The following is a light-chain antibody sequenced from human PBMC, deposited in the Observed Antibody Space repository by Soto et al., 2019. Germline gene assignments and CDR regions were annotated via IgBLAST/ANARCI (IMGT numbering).Light chain of an antibody. V-gene: IGLV2-14*01. CDR3: SSYTSRSGLVV. Sequence: QSALTQPASGSGSPGQSITISCTGTSSDVGGYNYVSWYHQHPGKAPHLMIYDVSNRPSGVSNRFSGSKSGTTACVTICGRQAEDEADYYCSSYTSRSGLVVFGGGTKLTVL. J-gene: IGLJ2*01. CDR1: SSDVGGYNY. CDR2: DVS.